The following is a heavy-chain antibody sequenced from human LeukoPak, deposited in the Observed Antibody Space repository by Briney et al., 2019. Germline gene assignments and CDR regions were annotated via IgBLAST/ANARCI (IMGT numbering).Heavy chain of an antibody. CDR1: GGSIINYY. CDR3: ARGRDDYNDAPPPYYYYMDV. D-gene: IGHD5-24*01. CDR2: IYDTGST. Sequence: PSETLSLTCTVSGGSIINYYWAWIRQPPGKGLAWIGYIYDTGSTKYNPSLKSRLTISLHTSRNQFSLNLTSLTAADTAIYYCARGRDDYNDAPPPYYYYMDVWGKGTTVTVSS. V-gene: IGHV4-59*01. J-gene: IGHJ6*03.